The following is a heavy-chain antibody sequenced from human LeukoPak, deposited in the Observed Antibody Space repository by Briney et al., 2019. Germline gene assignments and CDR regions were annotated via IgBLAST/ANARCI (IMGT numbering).Heavy chain of an antibody. D-gene: IGHD2-2*01. V-gene: IGHV1-18*01. J-gene: IGHJ6*02. CDR3: ARGEYQLPPYYYYYGMDV. CDR2: ISAYNGNT. CDR1: GGTFSSYG. Sequence: GASVKVSCKASGGTFSSYGISWVRQAPGQGLEWMGWISAYNGNTNYAQKLQGRVTMTTDTSTSSAYMELRSLRSDDTAVYYCARGEYQLPPYYYYYGMDVWGQGTTVTVSS.